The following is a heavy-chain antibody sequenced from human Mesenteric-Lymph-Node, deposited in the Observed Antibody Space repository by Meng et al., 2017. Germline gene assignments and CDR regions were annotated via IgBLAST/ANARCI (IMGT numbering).Heavy chain of an antibody. CDR3: AREGYSYGYDY. Sequence: QGQLVESGGGVSQPGSPLRLSCAASGFTFSSYSIQWVRQAPGKGLEWVAVISYGGSNKYYADSVRGRFTISRDNSKNTLFLQMNSLRPEDTAVYSCAREGYSYGYDYWGQGTLVTVSS. CDR1: GFTFSSYS. CDR2: ISYGGSNK. J-gene: IGHJ4*02. D-gene: IGHD5-18*01. V-gene: IGHV3-30*17.